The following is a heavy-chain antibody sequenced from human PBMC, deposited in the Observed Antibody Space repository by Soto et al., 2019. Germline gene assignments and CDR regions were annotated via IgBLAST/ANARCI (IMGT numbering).Heavy chain of an antibody. D-gene: IGHD6-6*01. CDR1: GFTFSSYG. J-gene: IGHJ4*02. V-gene: IGHV3-33*01. CDR3: ARGIYSSSSYFDY. CDR2: IWYDGSNK. Sequence: QVQLVESGGGVVQPGRSLRLSCAASGFTFSSYGMHWVRQAPGKGLEWVAVIWYDGSNKYYADSVKGRFTISRDNSKNTLYLHMNSLRAEDTAVYYCARGIYSSSSYFDYWGQGTLVTVSS.